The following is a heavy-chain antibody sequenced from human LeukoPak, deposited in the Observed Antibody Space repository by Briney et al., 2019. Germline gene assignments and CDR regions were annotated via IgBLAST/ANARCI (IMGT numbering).Heavy chain of an antibody. CDR3: ATLTYCSSTSCRENPFDY. D-gene: IGHD2-2*01. Sequence: GGSLRLSCAASGFTFSSYSMNWVRQAPGKGLEWVSSISSSSYIYYADSVKGRFTISRDNAKNSLYLQMNSLRAEDTAVYYCATLTYCSSTSCRENPFDYWGQGTLVTVSS. CDR1: GFTFSSYS. V-gene: IGHV3-21*01. CDR2: ISSSSYI. J-gene: IGHJ4*02.